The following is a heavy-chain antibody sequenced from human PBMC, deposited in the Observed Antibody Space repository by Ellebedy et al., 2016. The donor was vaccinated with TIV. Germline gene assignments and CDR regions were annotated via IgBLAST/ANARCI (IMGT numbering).Heavy chain of an antibody. J-gene: IGHJ4*02. CDR3: VKGGWGDQGDY. V-gene: IGHV3-7*01. CDR2: INRDGSDI. Sequence: GESLKISXVVSGFTLSRYWMSWVRQAPGQGLEWVANINRDGSDIYYVDSVKGRFTVSRDNAKNSMYLQMDSLRGEDTAVYYCVKGGWGDQGDYWGQGTLVTVSS. CDR1: GFTLSRYW. D-gene: IGHD2-21*02.